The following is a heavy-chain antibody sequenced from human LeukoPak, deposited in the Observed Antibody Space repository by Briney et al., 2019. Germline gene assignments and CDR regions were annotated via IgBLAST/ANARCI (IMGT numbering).Heavy chain of an antibody. J-gene: IGHJ6*02. CDR3: ARAFRSGYYYYYYYGMDV. V-gene: IGHV3-13*01. CDR1: GFTFSSYD. Sequence: GGSLRLSCAASGFTFSSYDMHWVRQATGKGLEWVSAIGTAGDTYYPGSVKGRFTISRENAKNSLYLQMNSLRAGGTAVYYCARAFRSGYYYYYYYGMDVWGQGTTVTVSS. CDR2: IGTAGDT. D-gene: IGHD3-22*01.